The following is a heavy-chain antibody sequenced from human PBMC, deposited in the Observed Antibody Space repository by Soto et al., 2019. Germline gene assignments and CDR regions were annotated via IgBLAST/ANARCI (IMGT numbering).Heavy chain of an antibody. V-gene: IGHV1-69*12. Sequence: QVQLVQSGAEVKKPGSSVKVSCKASGGTFSSYAISWVRQAPGQGLEWMGGIIPIFGTANYAQKFQGRVTITADESXXTXYXXLSSLRSEDTAVYYCARPHYGSGSYSSGRYYGMDVWGQGTTVTVSS. D-gene: IGHD3-10*01. CDR2: IIPIFGTA. CDR1: GGTFSSYA. J-gene: IGHJ6*02. CDR3: ARPHYGSGSYSSGRYYGMDV.